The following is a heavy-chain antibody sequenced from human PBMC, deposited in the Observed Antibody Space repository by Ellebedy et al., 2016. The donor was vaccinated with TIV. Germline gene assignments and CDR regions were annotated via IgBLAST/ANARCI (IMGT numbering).Heavy chain of an antibody. CDR2: INSDGSSRT. D-gene: IGHD2-2*01. CDR3: AKGDSTNCYD. V-gene: IGHV3-74*01. J-gene: IGHJ4*02. CDR1: GFTFSRYW. Sequence: GESLKISCAASGFTFSRYWMHWVRQGPGEGLVWVSRINSDGSSRTNYADSVKGRFTISRDNAKNTLYLQMNSRRVEDTAVYYCAKGDSTNCYDWGQGTLVTVSS.